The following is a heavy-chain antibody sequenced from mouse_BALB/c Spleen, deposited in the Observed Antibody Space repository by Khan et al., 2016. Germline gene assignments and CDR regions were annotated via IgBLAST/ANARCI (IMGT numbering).Heavy chain of an antibody. D-gene: IGHD1-1*02. CDR1: GYTFTNYG. Sequence: QIQLVQSGPELKKPGETVKISCKASGYTFTNYGMNWVKQAPGKGLKWMGWINTYTGEPTYADDFKGRFAFSLETSASPAYLQINNLENEDTATYFCASGGYWSFDVWGSGTTVTVSS. V-gene: IGHV9-3-1*01. CDR2: INTYTGEP. J-gene: IGHJ1*01. CDR3: ASGGYWSFDV.